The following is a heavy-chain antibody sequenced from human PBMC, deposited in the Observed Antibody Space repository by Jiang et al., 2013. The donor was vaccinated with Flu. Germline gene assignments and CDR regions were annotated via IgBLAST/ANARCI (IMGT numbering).Heavy chain of an antibody. CDR1: VAPSAVRSYY. D-gene: IGHD3-3*01. Sequence: LLKPSETLSLTCTVSVAPSAVRSYYWGWIRQTPGRGWSGLGVSIIWEHLLQPSLKSRVTISVDTSKNQFSLKLSSVTAADTAVYYCARHRVVTILEWPAHFDYWGQGTLVTVSS. CDR3: ARHRVVTILEWPAHFDY. CDR2: SIIWEH. V-gene: IGHV4-39*01. J-gene: IGHJ4*02.